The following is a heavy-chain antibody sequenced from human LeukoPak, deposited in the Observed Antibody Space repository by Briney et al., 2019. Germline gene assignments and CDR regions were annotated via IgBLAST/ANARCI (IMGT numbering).Heavy chain of an antibody. CDR1: GGSFSGYY. Sequence: SETLSLTCAVYGGSFSGYYWSWIRRPPGKGLEWIGEINHSGSTNYNPSLKSRVTISVDTSKNQFSLKLSSVTAADTAVYYCARVRCSSTSCYARTLWFDPWGQGTLVTVSS. D-gene: IGHD2-2*01. V-gene: IGHV4-34*01. J-gene: IGHJ5*02. CDR3: ARVRCSSTSCYARTLWFDP. CDR2: INHSGST.